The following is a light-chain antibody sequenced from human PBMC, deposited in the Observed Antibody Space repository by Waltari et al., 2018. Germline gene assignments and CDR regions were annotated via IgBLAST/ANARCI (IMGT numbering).Light chain of an antibody. Sequence: QSALTQPASVSGSPGQSITISCTGTSSDVGSYNLVSWYQQLPGTAPKLMIYEVSVRPSGISNRFSGSKSGNTASLTISGLQAEDEADYHCCSYAGSTSSVLFGGGTKLTVL. CDR1: SSDVGSYNL. V-gene: IGLV2-23*02. CDR2: EVS. J-gene: IGLJ2*01. CDR3: CSYAGSTSSVL.